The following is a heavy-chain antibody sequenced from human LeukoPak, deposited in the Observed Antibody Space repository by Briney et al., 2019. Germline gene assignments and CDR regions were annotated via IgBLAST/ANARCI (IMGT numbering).Heavy chain of an antibody. V-gene: IGHV1-2*02. J-gene: IGHJ4*02. Sequence: ASVKVSCKASGYTFTAYYTHWVRQAPGQGLEWMGWINPNSGGTNYAQKFQGRVTMTRDTSISTAYMELTNLMSDDTAVYYCARNGAWGSYRLHDFWGQGTLVTVSS. CDR1: GYTFTAYY. D-gene: IGHD3-16*02. CDR2: INPNSGGT. CDR3: ARNGAWGSYRLHDF.